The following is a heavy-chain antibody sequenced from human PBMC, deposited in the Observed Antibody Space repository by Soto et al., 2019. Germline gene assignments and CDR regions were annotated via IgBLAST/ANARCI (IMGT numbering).Heavy chain of an antibody. V-gene: IGHV1-46*01. CDR3: ARDHLGVRGVMNGHYYYGMDV. CDR1: GYTFTSYY. J-gene: IGHJ6*02. Sequence: GASVKVSCKASGYTFTSYYMHWVRQAPGQGLEWMGIINPSGGSTSYAQKFQGRVTMTRDTSTSTVYMELSSLRSEDTAVYYCARDHLGVRGVMNGHYYYGMDVWGQGTTVTVSS. D-gene: IGHD3-10*01. CDR2: INPSGGST.